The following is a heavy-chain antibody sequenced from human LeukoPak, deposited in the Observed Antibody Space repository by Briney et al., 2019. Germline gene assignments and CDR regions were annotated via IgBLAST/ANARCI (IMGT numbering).Heavy chain of an antibody. V-gene: IGHV4-39*01. J-gene: IGHJ6*02. CDR2: IYYSGST. Sequence: PSETLSLTCTVSGGSISSSSYYWGWIRQPPGKGLEWIGSIYYSGSTYYNPSLKSRVTISVDTSKNQFSLKLSSVTAADTAVYYCARSSLYYYYYGMDVWGQGTTVTVSS. CDR3: ARSSLYYYYYGMDV. CDR1: GGSISSSSYY.